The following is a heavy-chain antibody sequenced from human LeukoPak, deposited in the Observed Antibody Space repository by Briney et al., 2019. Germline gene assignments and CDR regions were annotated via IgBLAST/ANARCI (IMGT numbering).Heavy chain of an antibody. Sequence: PGGSLRLSCAASGFTFSSYAMSWVRQAPGKGLEWVSAISGSGGSTYYADSVKGRFTISRDNSKNTLYLQMNSLRAEDTAVYYCAKDGWVITMIVVVIPAADYWGQGTLVTVSS. D-gene: IGHD3-22*01. CDR1: GFTFSSYA. V-gene: IGHV3-23*01. J-gene: IGHJ4*02. CDR3: AKDGWVITMIVVVIPAADY. CDR2: ISGSGGST.